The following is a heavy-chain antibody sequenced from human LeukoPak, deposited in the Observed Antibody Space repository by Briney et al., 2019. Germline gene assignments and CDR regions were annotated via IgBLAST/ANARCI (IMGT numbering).Heavy chain of an antibody. V-gene: IGHV3-15*01. Sequence: GGSLRLSCGVSGFTFSNAWMSWVRQAPGKGLEWVGRIKKKIDGGTADYAAPVKGRFTVSRDDSIDTMYLQMNSLQIEDTAVYYCVREGNKYGYHSFDSWGQGTLVTVSS. D-gene: IGHD5-18*01. CDR2: IKKKIDGGTA. CDR1: GFTFSNAW. CDR3: VREGNKYGYHSFDS. J-gene: IGHJ4*02.